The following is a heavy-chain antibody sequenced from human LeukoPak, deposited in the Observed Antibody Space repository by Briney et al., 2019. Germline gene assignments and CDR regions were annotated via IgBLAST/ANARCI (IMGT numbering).Heavy chain of an antibody. D-gene: IGHD5-18*01. CDR1: GFTFGSHA. CDR2: IFGSGGSP. Sequence: GGSLRLSCEASGFTFGSHAMYWVRQAPGKGLEWVAGIFGSGGSPHYPDSVKGGFTISRDNSRNTVYLQINSLRAEDTAVYYCGKTTVGYSSGQKPAWPVDYWGQGTLVTVSS. J-gene: IGHJ4*02. V-gene: IGHV3-23*01. CDR3: GKTTVGYSSGQKPAWPVDY.